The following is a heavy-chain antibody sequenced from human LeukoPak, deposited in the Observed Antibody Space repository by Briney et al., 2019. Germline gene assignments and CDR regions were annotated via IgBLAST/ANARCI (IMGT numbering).Heavy chain of an antibody. Sequence: PSETLSLTCAVSGGSISSGGYSWSWIRQPPGKGLEWIGYIYDSGSTYYNPSLKSRVTISVDRSKNQFSLKLSSVTAADTAVYYCARENGIAAAGTRGAFDIWGQGTMVTVSS. CDR2: IYDSGST. CDR3: ARENGIAAAGTRGAFDI. D-gene: IGHD6-13*01. J-gene: IGHJ3*02. CDR1: GGSISSGGYS. V-gene: IGHV4-30-2*01.